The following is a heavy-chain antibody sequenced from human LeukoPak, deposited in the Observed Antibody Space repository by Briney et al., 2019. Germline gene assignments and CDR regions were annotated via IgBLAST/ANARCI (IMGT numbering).Heavy chain of an antibody. CDR3: ARAGLRYFDWLLRPNDAFDI. Sequence: SETLSLTCAVYGGSFSGYYWSWIRQPPGKGLEWIGEINHSGSTNYNPSLKSRVTISVDTSKNQFSLKLSSVTAADTAVYYCARAGLRYFDWLLRPNDAFDIWGQGTMVTVSS. J-gene: IGHJ3*02. CDR1: GGSFSGYY. V-gene: IGHV4-34*01. CDR2: INHSGST. D-gene: IGHD3-9*01.